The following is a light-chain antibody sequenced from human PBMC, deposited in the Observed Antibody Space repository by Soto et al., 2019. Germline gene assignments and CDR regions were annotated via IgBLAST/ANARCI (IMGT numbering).Light chain of an antibody. CDR1: QSVSSW. J-gene: IGKJ1*01. CDR3: QEYQTWT. V-gene: IGKV1-5*03. Sequence: DIQMTQSPSILSASVGDRVTNTCRASQSVSSWLAWYQQKPGKAPKLLIHKASRLESGVSSRFSGSGSGTEFTLTISSLQPDDFATYYCQEYQTWTFGHGTKVEIK. CDR2: KAS.